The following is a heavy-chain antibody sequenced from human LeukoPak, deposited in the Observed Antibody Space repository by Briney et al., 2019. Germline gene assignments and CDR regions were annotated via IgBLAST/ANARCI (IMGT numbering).Heavy chain of an antibody. CDR1: GGSFSGYY. D-gene: IGHD4-23*01. V-gene: IGHV4-34*01. J-gene: IGHJ4*02. CDR2: INHSGST. Sequence: SETLSLTCAVYGGSFSGYYWSWIRHPPGKGLEWIGEINHSGSTNYNPSLKSRVTISVDTSKNQFSLKLSSVTAADTAVYYCARDSYGGSSPDYWGQRTLVTVSS. CDR3: ARDSYGGSSPDY.